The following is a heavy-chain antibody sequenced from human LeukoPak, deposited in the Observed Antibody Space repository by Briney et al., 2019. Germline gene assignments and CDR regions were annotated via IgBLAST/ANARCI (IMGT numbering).Heavy chain of an antibody. CDR2: IGGSGGTT. D-gene: IGHD3-10*01. V-gene: IGHV3-23*01. CDR3: ARGRYGSGSHIYYGMDV. Sequence: GGSLRLSCAASGFTFSSYAMHWVRQAPGKGLEWVSGIGGSGGTTYYADSVKGRFTISRDNAKNSLYLQMNSLRAEDTAVSYCARGRYGSGSHIYYGMDVWGQGTTVTVSS. CDR1: GFTFSSYA. J-gene: IGHJ6*02.